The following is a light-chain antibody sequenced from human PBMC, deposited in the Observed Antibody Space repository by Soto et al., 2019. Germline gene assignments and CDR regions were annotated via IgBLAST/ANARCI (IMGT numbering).Light chain of an antibody. Sequence: EIVMTQSPATLSVSPGERATLSCRASQSVTISLAWYQQKPGQAPTLLIYGASSRATGIPVRFSGSGSGTEFTLTISSLQSEDFAVYYCQQYNDWPRTFGQGTKVDIK. V-gene: IGKV3-15*01. CDR3: QQYNDWPRT. CDR1: QSVTIS. CDR2: GAS. J-gene: IGKJ2*01.